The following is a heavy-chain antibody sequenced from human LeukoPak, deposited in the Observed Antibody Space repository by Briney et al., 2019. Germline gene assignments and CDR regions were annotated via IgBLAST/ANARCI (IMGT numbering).Heavy chain of an antibody. Sequence: GGSLRLSCTASGFTFSSYSMNWVRQAPGKGLEWVSSISSSSSYIYYADSVKGRFTISRDNAKNSLYLQMNSLRAEDTAVYYCARRLYYDSSGYYNTAFDYWGQGTLVTVSS. D-gene: IGHD3-22*01. CDR2: ISSSSSYI. V-gene: IGHV3-21*01. CDR3: ARRLYYDSSGYYNTAFDY. J-gene: IGHJ4*02. CDR1: GFTFSSYS.